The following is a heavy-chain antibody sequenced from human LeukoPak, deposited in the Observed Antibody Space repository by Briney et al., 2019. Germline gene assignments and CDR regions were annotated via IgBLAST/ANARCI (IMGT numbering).Heavy chain of an antibody. J-gene: IGHJ6*02. CDR3: ALGTINKDYYFGMDV. D-gene: IGHD2-8*01. V-gene: IGHV3-11*01. Sequence: GGSLRLSCAASGFTFSDYYMTWIRQAPGKGLEWLSYISNTGSTVFYADSVMGRFTVSRDNAKRSLYLQIKSLRDDDRAVYHCALGTINKDYYFGMDVWGQGTTVTVSS. CDR2: ISNTGSTV. CDR1: GFTFSDYY.